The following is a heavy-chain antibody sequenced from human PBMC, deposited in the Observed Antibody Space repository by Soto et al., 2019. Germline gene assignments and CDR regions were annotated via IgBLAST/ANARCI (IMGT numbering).Heavy chain of an antibody. Sequence: ETLSLTCTVSGGSISSSSYYWTWIRQPPGKGLEWIGYIYYSGNTNYNPSLKSRVTISVDTSKNQFSLKLSSVTAADTAVYYCARDKITGLFDYWGQGTLVTVSS. CDR2: IYYSGNT. CDR1: GGSISSSSYY. V-gene: IGHV4-61*01. D-gene: IGHD2-8*02. CDR3: ARDKITGLFDY. J-gene: IGHJ4*02.